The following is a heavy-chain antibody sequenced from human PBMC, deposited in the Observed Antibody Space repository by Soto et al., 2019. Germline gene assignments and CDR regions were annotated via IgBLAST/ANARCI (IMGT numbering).Heavy chain of an antibody. CDR1: GYTFTSYD. V-gene: IGHV1-8*01. CDR3: ARVDGVGGPLSSTDY. D-gene: IGHD3-10*02. Sequence: QVQLVQSGAEVKKPGASVTVSCKASGYTFTSYDINRVRQATGQGLEWMGWMNPNSGNTGDAQKFQGRVTMTRNTSLGTAYMELSSLRSEDTAVYYCARVDGVGGPLSSTDYWGQGTLVTVSS. CDR2: MNPNSGNT. J-gene: IGHJ4*02.